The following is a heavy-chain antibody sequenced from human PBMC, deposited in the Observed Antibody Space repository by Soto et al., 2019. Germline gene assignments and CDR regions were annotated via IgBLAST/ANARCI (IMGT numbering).Heavy chain of an antibody. CDR2: ISSDSRYI. J-gene: IGHJ6*02. CDR3: ARIKLVDFFFINVDVYDMDV. V-gene: IGHV3-48*01. CDR1: GFTLSNYA. Sequence: EVQLVESGGGLVQPGGSLRLSCAASGFTLSNYAVNWVRQAPGKGLEWVSYISSDSRYIYHGDSVKGRFTISRDNARNSVYLQMNSLRGEDTAVYYCARIKLVDFFFINVDVYDMDVWGQGTPVTVSS. D-gene: IGHD2-15*01.